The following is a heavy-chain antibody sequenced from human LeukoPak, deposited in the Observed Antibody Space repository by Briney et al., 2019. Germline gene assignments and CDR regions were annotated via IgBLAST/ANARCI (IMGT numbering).Heavy chain of an antibody. CDR1: GYSISSGYY. D-gene: IGHD5-18*01. CDR2: IYHSGST. V-gene: IGHV4-38-2*02. Sequence: TSETLSLTCTVSGYSISSGYYWGWIRQPPGKGLEWIGSIYHSGSTYYNPSLKSRVTISVGPSKNQFSPKLSSVTAADTAVYYCARMPGYSYYYMDVWGKGTTVTVSS. J-gene: IGHJ6*03. CDR3: ARMPGYSYYYMDV.